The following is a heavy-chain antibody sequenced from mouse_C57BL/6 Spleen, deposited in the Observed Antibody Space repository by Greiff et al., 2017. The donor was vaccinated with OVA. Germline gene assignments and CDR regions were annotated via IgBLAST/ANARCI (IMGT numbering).Heavy chain of an antibody. CDR1: GYAFSSYW. J-gene: IGHJ4*01. V-gene: IGHV1-80*01. D-gene: IGHD1-1*01. Sequence: QVQLKESGAELVKPGASVKISCKASGYAFSSYWMNWVKQRPGTGLEWIGQIYPGDGDTNYNGKFKGKATLTADKSFSTAYMQLSSLTSEDSAVYFCARKDFTTVVDYYAMDYWGQGTSVTVSS. CDR3: ARKDFTTVVDYYAMDY. CDR2: IYPGDGDT.